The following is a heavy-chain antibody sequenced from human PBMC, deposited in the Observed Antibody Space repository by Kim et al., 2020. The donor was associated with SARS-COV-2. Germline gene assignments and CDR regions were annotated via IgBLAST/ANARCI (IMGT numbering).Heavy chain of an antibody. V-gene: IGHV3-30*04. D-gene: IGHD7-27*01. CDR1: GFTFSSYA. CDR2: ISYDGSNK. CDR3: ARDSVWTGGLDY. Sequence: GGSLRLSCAASGFTFSSYAMHWVRQAPGKGLEWVAVISYDGSNKYYVDSVKGRFTISRDNSKNTLYLQMNSLRAEDTAVYYCARDSVWTGGLDYWGQGTLVTVSS. J-gene: IGHJ4*02.